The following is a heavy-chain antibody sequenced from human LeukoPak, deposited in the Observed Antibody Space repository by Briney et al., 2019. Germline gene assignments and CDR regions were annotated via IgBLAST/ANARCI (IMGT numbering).Heavy chain of an antibody. D-gene: IGHD4-11*01. CDR1: GYTFTSDG. Sequence: ASVKVSCKASGYTFTSDGISWVRQAPGQGLEWMGWISAYNGNTNYAQKLQGRVTMTTDTSTSTAYMELRSLRSDDTAVYYCARDLYRDSLPVSWFDPWGQGTLVTVSS. CDR3: ARDLYRDSLPVSWFDP. V-gene: IGHV1-18*01. J-gene: IGHJ5*02. CDR2: ISAYNGNT.